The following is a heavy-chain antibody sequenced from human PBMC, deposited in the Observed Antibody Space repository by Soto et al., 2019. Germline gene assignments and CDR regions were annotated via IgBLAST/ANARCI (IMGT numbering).Heavy chain of an antibody. V-gene: IGHV1-18*01. CDR2: ISAYNGNT. CDR1: GYTFTSYG. Sequence: ASVKVSCKASGYTFTSYGISWVRQAPGQGLEWMGWISAYNGNTNYAQKLQGRVTMTTDTSTSTAYMELRSLRSDDTAVYYCARARLLEWFPPYSYYYGMDVWGQGTTVTFYS. J-gene: IGHJ6*02. CDR3: ARARLLEWFPPYSYYYGMDV. D-gene: IGHD3-3*01.